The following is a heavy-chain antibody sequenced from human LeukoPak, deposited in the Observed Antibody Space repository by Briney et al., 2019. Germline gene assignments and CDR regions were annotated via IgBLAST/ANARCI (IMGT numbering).Heavy chain of an antibody. Sequence: SETLSLTCAVSGYSISSGSYWGWIRQPPGKGLEWIVSIFHSGTTYHNPSLKSRVTISVDTSKNQVSLKLSSVTAADTAVYYCARDLSVTAKFDYWGQGTLVTVSS. CDR1: GYSISSGSY. CDR2: IFHSGTT. D-gene: IGHD5-18*01. CDR3: ARDLSVTAKFDY. J-gene: IGHJ4*02. V-gene: IGHV4-38-2*02.